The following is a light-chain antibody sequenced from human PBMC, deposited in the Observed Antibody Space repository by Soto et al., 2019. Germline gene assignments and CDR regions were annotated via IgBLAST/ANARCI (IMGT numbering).Light chain of an antibody. Sequence: DVLLPQTPLSLLVTLGQPAPISCRYSQSLVHRDGNTYLSWFRQRPGQSPRRLIYKVSNREAGVPDRFSGSGSGTDFTLKISRVEAEDVGLYYCMQGSHWPPITSGQGTRLEIK. CDR1: QSLVHRDGNTY. CDR3: MQGSHWPPIT. V-gene: IGKV2-30*02. J-gene: IGKJ5*01. CDR2: KVS.